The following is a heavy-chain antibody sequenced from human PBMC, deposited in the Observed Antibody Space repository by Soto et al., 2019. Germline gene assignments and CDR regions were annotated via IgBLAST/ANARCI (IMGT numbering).Heavy chain of an antibody. CDR1: GFTFSNYG. J-gene: IGHJ6*02. Sequence: LRLSCAASGFTFSNYGMHWIRQAPGKGLEWVAFISDDGSNKYYADSMKGRFTMSRDNSKSTLYLQMSSLRVEDTAVYYCTKRRNVLRFLEWSSGMEVWGQGTTVTVSS. CDR2: ISDDGSNK. D-gene: IGHD3-3*01. V-gene: IGHV3-30*18. CDR3: TKRRNVLRFLEWSSGMEV.